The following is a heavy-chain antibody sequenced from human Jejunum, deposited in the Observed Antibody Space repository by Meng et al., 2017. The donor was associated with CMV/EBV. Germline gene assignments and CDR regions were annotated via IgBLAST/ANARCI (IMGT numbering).Heavy chain of an antibody. J-gene: IGHJ4*02. V-gene: IGHV4-4*07. CDR1: GGSISNHY. D-gene: IGHD3-10*01. CDR2: IYFGGST. CDR3: ARGPGGFGDFNFDS. Sequence: VRPQESGPGLAKPSESLSLTCSVSGGSISNHYWSWIRQPAGKGLEWIGRIYFGGSTNYNPSLKSRVTMSVEMSKNQFSMSLYSVTAADTAVYYCARGPGGFGDFNFDSWGQGTLVTVSS.